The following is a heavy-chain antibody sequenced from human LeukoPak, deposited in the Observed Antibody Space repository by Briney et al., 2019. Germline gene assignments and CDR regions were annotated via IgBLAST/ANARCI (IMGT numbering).Heavy chain of an antibody. CDR2: INHSGST. CDR1: GGTFSGYY. CDR3: ARVNWNDFYYYYYMDV. Sequence: SETLSLTCAVYGGTFSGYYWTWIRQPPGKGLEWIGEINHSGSTNYNPSLKSRVTISADTPNNQFSLKLSSVTAADTAVYYCARVNWNDFYYYYYMDVWGKGTTVTISS. D-gene: IGHD1-1*01. J-gene: IGHJ6*03. V-gene: IGHV4-34*01.